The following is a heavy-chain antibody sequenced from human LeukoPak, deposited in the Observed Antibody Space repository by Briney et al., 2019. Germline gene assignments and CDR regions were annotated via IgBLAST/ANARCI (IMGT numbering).Heavy chain of an antibody. J-gene: IGHJ5*02. CDR3: ARADWLGGNDP. V-gene: IGHV3-64*02. D-gene: IGHD3-3*01. CDR2: ISRDGGRT. Sequence: GGSLRLSCAASGFTFSSYSMHWIRQAPGKGLESVSAISRDGGRTYYADSVKGRFSISRDNAENTLYLQMSNLRPEDMAVYYCARADWLGGNDPWGKGTLVTVSS. CDR1: GFTFSSYS.